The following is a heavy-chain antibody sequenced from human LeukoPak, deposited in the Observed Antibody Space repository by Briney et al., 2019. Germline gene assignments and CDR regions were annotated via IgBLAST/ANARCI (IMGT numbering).Heavy chain of an antibody. CDR2: IYYSGST. V-gene: IGHV4-39*01. CDR1: GGSISSYY. J-gene: IGHJ5*02. CDR3: ARQMGAYNCFDP. D-gene: IGHD3-16*01. Sequence: SETLSLTCTVSGGSISSYYWGWIRQPPGKGLEWIGNIYYSGSTYYNPSLKSRVTISIDTSKHQFSLKLSSVTAADTAVYYCARQMGAYNCFDPWGQGTLVTVSS.